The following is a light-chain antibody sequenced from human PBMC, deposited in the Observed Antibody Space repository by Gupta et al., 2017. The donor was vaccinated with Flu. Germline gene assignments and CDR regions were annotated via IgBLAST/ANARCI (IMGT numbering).Light chain of an antibody. CDR2: QSN. Sequence: SYELTQPPSVSVSPGQTANITCSGFQLGTKTACWYQQRTGQSPLLVIHQSNMRPSGIPERFSGSASGNTATLTVRGALSVDEADYYCQTWDNSAYVFGTGTKLTVL. J-gene: IGLJ1*01. CDR1: QLGTKT. V-gene: IGLV3-1*01. CDR3: QTWDNSAYV.